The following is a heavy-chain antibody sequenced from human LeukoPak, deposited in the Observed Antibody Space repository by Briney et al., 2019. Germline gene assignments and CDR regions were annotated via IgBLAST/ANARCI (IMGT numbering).Heavy chain of an antibody. CDR2: ISAGGGST. Sequence: GGSLRLSCAASGFTFSGFGMNWVRQAPEKGLEWVSTISAGGGSTYYADSVKGRFTISRDNSKNTLYLQMNSLRAEDTAVYYCAKIGANVGFWGQGTLVTVSS. CDR1: GFTFSGFG. D-gene: IGHD4/OR15-4a*01. V-gene: IGHV3-23*01. J-gene: IGHJ4*02. CDR3: AKIGANVGF.